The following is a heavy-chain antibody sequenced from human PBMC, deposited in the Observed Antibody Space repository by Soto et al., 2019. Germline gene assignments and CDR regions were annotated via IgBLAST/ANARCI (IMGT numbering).Heavy chain of an antibody. CDR1: GFTFSSYS. CDR3: ARDHGIVVVAAKVRTHGAFDI. D-gene: IGHD2-15*01. Sequence: EVQLVESGGGLVKPGGSLRLSCAASGFTFSSYSMNWVRQAPGKGLEWVQSITGISSYIYYADSVKGRFTISRDNAKNSLYLQMNSLRAEDTAVYYCARDHGIVVVAAKVRTHGAFDIWGQGAMVTVSS. J-gene: IGHJ3*02. V-gene: IGHV3-21*01. CDR2: ITGISSYI.